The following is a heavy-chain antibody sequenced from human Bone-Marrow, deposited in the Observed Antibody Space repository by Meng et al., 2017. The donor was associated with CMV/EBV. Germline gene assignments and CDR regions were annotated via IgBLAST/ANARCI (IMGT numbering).Heavy chain of an antibody. CDR2: IKQDGSEK. CDR1: GFTFSSYW. V-gene: IGHV3-7*01. Sequence: GGSLRLSCAASGFTFSSYWMSWVRQAPGKGLEWVANIKQDGSEKYYVDSVKGRFTISRDNAKNSRYLQMNSLRAEDTAVYYCSRDSDYSNYNWFAPWGPGTLVNVAS. CDR3: SRDSDYSNYNWFAP. J-gene: IGHJ5*02. D-gene: IGHD4-11*01.